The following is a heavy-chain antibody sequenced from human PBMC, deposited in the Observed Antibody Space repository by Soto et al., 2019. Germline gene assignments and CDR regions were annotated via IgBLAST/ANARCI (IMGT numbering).Heavy chain of an antibody. Sequence: GGSLRLSCAASRITFSNFAMNWVRQTPGKGLEWVSGISGSGDDTHYADSVKGRFTISRDNSQNTLYLQMSGLRAEDTAIYYCATGRVYYDSSGLLQGRYWGQGTLVTVSS. CDR2: ISGSGDDT. D-gene: IGHD3-22*01. CDR1: RITFSNFA. V-gene: IGHV3-23*01. J-gene: IGHJ4*01. CDR3: ATGRVYYDSSGLLQGRY.